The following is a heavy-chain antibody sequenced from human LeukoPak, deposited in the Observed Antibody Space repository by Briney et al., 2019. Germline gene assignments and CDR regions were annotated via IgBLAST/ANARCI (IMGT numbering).Heavy chain of an antibody. D-gene: IGHD1-26*01. J-gene: IGHJ5*02. CDR1: GDTFSTYA. CDR3: ARGGALPNWFDP. CDR2: IIPIFGPA. Sequence: SVKVSCKASGDTFSTYAISWVRQAPGQGLEWMGGIIPIFGPANYAQTFQGRVTITTDESTSTAYMGLSSLRSEYTAVYSGARGGALPNWFDPWGQGTLVTVSS. V-gene: IGHV1-69*05.